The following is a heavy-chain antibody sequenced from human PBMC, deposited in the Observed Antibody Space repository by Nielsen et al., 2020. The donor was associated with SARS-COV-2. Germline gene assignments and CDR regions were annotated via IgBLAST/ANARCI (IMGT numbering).Heavy chain of an antibody. CDR2: IRGDGIMT. V-gene: IGHV3-74*01. D-gene: IGHD3-3*01. Sequence: WIRQPPGKGLEWVSRIRGDGIMTDYAGSVKGRFTISRDNAKNSLYLQMNSLRAEDTAVYYCARVPDFWSGYYVHYMDVWGKGTTVTVSS. CDR3: ARVPDFWSGYYVHYMDV. J-gene: IGHJ6*03.